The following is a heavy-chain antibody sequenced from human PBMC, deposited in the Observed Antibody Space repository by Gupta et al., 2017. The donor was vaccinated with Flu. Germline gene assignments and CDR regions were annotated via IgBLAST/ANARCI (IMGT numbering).Heavy chain of an antibody. CDR3: ARGAVAVAGLYLEY. J-gene: IGHJ1*01. Sequence: QVQLVQSGAEVKKPGSSVKVSCKASGGTFSNYPISWVRQAPGQGLEWMGAIIPKFETANYAQKFQGRVTITADRSTNTAYMEVSSLKSEDTAFYYCARGAVAVAGLYLEYWGQGTPVIVSS. CDR1: GGTFSNYP. CDR2: IIPKFETA. D-gene: IGHD6-19*01. V-gene: IGHV1-69*06.